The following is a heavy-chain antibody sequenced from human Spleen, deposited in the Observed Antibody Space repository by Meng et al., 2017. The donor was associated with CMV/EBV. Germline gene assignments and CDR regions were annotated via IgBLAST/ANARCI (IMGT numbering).Heavy chain of an antibody. CDR3: ARDHCINAGCTNGPHWFDP. CDR2: INPQSEGT. D-gene: IGHD2-8*01. CDR1: GYTLIDYF. Sequence: ASVKVSCKASGYTLIDYFLHWVRQAPGQGLEWMGWINPQSEGTNYAENFQGRVTMTRDRALNTAYMELTRLTSDDTAVYYRARDHCINAGCTNGPHWFDPWGQGTLVTVSS. V-gene: IGHV1-2*02. J-gene: IGHJ5*02.